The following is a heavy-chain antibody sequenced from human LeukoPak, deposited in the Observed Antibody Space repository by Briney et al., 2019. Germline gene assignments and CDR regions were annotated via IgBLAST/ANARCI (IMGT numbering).Heavy chain of an antibody. V-gene: IGHV1-69*13. D-gene: IGHD6-6*01. CDR1: GGTFSSYA. CDR2: IIPIFGTA. J-gene: IGHJ6*03. Sequence: ASVKVSCKASGGTFSSYAISWVRQAPGQGLEWMGGIIPIFGTANYAQKFQGRVTITADESTSTAYMELSSLRSEDTAVYYCASRHSSSSFYYYMDVWGKGTTVTVPS. CDR3: ASRHSSSSFYYYMDV.